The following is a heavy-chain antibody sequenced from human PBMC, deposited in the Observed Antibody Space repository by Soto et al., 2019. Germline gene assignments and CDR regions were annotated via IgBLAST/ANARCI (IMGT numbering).Heavy chain of an antibody. Sequence: QVQLQESGPGLVKPSQTLSLTCSVSGASTVSHYHWTWIRQPPGKGLEWMGYIFNSGTTFYNPSLTSRVCISMDTSGNHFSLELRSVTAADTVVYYCALALGPTTGLDYWGQGTLVTVSS. CDR1: GASTVSHYH. D-gene: IGHD1-26*01. CDR3: ALALGPTTGLDY. CDR2: IFNSGTT. V-gene: IGHV4-31*02. J-gene: IGHJ4*02.